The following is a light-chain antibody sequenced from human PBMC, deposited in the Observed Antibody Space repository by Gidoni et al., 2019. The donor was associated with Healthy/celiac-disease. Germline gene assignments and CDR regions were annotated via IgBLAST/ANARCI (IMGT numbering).Light chain of an antibody. V-gene: IGKV3-11*01. CDR1: QSVSSY. J-gene: IGKJ3*01. CDR3: KQRSNWPVT. CDR2: DAS. Sequence: EIVLTQSPATLSLSPGERATLSCRASQSVSSYLAWYQQKPGQAPRLLIYDASNRATGSPARFSGGGSGTDFTLTISSLEPEDFAVYYCKQRSNWPVTFGPGTKVDIK.